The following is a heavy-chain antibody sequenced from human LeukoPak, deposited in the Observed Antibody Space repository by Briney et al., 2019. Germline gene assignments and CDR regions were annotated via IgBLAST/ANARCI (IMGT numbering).Heavy chain of an antibody. CDR3: ARDNPSFSQFDY. CDR1: GYTFTSYD. D-gene: IGHD2-2*01. CDR2: INPSGGST. J-gene: IGHJ4*02. V-gene: IGHV1-46*01. Sequence: ASVKVSCKASGYTFTSYDINWVRQAPGQGLEWMGIINPSGGSTSYAQKFQGRVTMTRDTSTSTVYMELSSLRSEDTAVYYCARDNPSFSQFDYWGQGTLVTVSS.